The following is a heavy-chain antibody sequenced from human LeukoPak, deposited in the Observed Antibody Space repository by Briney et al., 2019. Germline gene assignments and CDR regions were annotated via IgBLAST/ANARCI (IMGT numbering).Heavy chain of an antibody. J-gene: IGHJ3*02. CDR3: ARDNGAYSSGYDAFDI. V-gene: IGHV3-30-3*01. CDR2: ISYDGSNK. D-gene: IGHD6-19*01. Sequence: GGSLRLSCAASGFTFSSYAMHWVRQAPGKGLEWVAVISYDGSNKYYAGSVKGRFTISRDNSKNTLYLQMNSLRAEDTAVYYCARDNGAYSSGYDAFDIWGQGTMVTVSS. CDR1: GFTFSSYA.